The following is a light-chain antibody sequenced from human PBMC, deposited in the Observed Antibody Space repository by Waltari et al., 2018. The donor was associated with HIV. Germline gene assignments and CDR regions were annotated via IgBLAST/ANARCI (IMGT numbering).Light chain of an antibody. J-gene: IGLJ3*02. V-gene: IGLV1-51*01. CDR1: SSNIENNY. Sequence: QSVLTQPPSVSAAPGQKVTISCSGSSSNIENNYVSWYQQHPGTAPKHLIYDNNKRPSGIPDRFSRSKSGTSATLGITGLQTGNEADYYCGTWDSSLSAGVFGGGTKLTVL. CDR2: DNN. CDR3: GTWDSSLSAGV.